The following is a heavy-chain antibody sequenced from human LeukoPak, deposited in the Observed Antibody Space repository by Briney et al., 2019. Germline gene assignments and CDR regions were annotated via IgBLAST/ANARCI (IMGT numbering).Heavy chain of an antibody. D-gene: IGHD1-1*01. CDR1: GDSFINYW. Sequence: GESLKISCKGSGDSFINYWIGWVRQMPGKGLEWMGIIYPGNSDTLYNPSFQGQVTISVDKSISTANLQWSSLQASDTAMYYCARHPRIPRERRHYYYYMDVWGKGTTVTVSS. CDR3: ARHPRIPRERRHYYYYMDV. V-gene: IGHV5-51*01. J-gene: IGHJ6*03. CDR2: IYPGNSDT.